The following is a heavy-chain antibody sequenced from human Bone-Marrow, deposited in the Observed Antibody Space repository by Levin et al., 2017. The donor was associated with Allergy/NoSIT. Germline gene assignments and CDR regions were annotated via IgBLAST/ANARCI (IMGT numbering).Heavy chain of an antibody. CDR3: ATCGDDCIDVFGI. D-gene: IGHD2-21*02. CDR1: GGSMNSSNW. CDR2: IYQSGNT. V-gene: IGHV4-4*02. J-gene: IGHJ3*02. Sequence: PSETLSLTCAVSGGSMNSSNWWSWVRQAPGKGLEWIGEIYQSGNTDYNPSLKSRVTISVDKSNSHFFLKLSSVTAAVTAVYYCATCGDDCIDVFGIWGQGTLVTVSS.